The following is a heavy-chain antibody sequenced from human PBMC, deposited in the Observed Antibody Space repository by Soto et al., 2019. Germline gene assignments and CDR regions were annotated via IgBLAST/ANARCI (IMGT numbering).Heavy chain of an antibody. D-gene: IGHD2-2*01. J-gene: IGHJ6*03. CDR1: GFTFSNFA. Sequence: PGGSLSLSCAASGFTFSNFAMSWVRHAPGKGLEWVSEISGSTGTTYYADSVKGRFIISRDNSKNTLHLQMNSLRAEDTAAYYCAKDTSSSPYYMDVWGKGTTVTVSS. V-gene: IGHV3-23*01. CDR2: ISGSTGTT. CDR3: AKDTSSSPYYMDV.